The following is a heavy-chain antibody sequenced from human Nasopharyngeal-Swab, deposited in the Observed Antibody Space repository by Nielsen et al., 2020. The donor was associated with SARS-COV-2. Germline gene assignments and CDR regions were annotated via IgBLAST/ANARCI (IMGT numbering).Heavy chain of an antibody. CDR1: GFTFSYYW. J-gene: IGHJ4*02. CDR3: ARESVSITTYIDH. CDR2: IVGNGATT. D-gene: IGHD4-11*01. Sequence: GGSLRLSCEASGFTFSYYWMSWARQAPGKGLEWVSVIVGNGATTYYTASVKGRFTISRDNYRNTLYLQMNSLRAEDTAMYYCARESVSITTYIDHWGQGTLVTVSS. V-gene: IGHV3-23*01.